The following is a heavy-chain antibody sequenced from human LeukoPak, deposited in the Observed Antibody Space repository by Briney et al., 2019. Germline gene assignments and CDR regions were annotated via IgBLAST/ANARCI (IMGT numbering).Heavy chain of an antibody. CDR2: ISYDGSNK. CDR3: AKDIYYDSSTFFDY. V-gene: IGHV3-30*18. J-gene: IGHJ4*02. Sequence: GGSLRLSCAASGFTFSSYGMHWVRQAPGKGLEWVAVISYDGSNKYYADSVKGRFTISRDNSKNTLYLQMNSLRAEDTAVYYCAKDIYYDSSTFFDYWGQGTLVTVSS. D-gene: IGHD3-22*01. CDR1: GFTFSSYG.